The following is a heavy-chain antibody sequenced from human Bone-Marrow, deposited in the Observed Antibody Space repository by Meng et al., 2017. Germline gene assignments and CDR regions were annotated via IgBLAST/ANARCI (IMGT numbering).Heavy chain of an antibody. CDR2: INPNSGDT. CDR3: VRDENISLGKLFGDY. J-gene: IGHJ4*02. V-gene: IGHV1-2*06. D-gene: IGHD2-21*01. CDR1: GYSFTAYY. Sequence: ASVKVSCKPSGYSFTAYYIHWVRQAPGQGLEWLGHINPNSGDTLYAQKFQGRVSMTGDTSISTAYVELSSLRSDDTAVYYCVRDENISLGKLFGDYWVQGTMVTVSS.